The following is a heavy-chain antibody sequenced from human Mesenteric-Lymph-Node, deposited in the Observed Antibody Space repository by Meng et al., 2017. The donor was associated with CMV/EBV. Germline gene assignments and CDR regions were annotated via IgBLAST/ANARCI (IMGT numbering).Heavy chain of an antibody. V-gene: IGHV3-30*02. CDR2: LRRDGSNQ. CDR1: GFRFSGYG. Sequence: GESLKISCAASGFRFSGYGMHWVRQAPGKGLEWVAVLRRDGSNQNYADSVKGRFTISRDNYKNTLYLEMNNLRTEDTAVYYCARENPLSPYYFDYWGQGTLVTVSS. J-gene: IGHJ4*02. CDR3: ARENPLSPYYFDY.